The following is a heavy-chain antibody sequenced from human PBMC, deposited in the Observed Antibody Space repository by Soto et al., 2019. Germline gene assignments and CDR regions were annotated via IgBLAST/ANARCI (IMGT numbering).Heavy chain of an antibody. D-gene: IGHD3-16*02. V-gene: IGHV2-5*08. J-gene: IGHJ3*02. CDR1: GGSISSGDYY. CDR3: AHLTITYGGVIGLDAFDT. CDR2: IYWDNDK. Sequence: TLSLTCTVSGGSISSGDYYWNWIRQPPGKGLEWVAVIYWDNDKRYNPSLNSRLSITKDTSRNQVVLTMTNMDPVDTGTYFCAHLTITYGGVIGLDAFDTWGQGTLVTVSS.